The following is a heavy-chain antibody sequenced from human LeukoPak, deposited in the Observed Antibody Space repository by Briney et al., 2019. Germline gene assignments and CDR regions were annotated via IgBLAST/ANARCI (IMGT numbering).Heavy chain of an antibody. CDR3: AKRGGIEVISPYYHYYMDV. V-gene: IGHV3-30*02. D-gene: IGHD2-2*01. J-gene: IGHJ6*03. CDR2: IRYDGNNK. Sequence: GGSLRLSCAASGFTFSDYGMHWVRQAPGKGLEWVAFIRYDGNNKYYADSVKGRFTISRDDSKNTLYLQMNSLRAEDTAVYYCAKRGGIEVISPYYHYYMDVWSKGTTVTVSS. CDR1: GFTFSDYG.